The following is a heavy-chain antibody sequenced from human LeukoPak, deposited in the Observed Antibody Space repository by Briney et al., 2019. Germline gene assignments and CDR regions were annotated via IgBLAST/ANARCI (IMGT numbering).Heavy chain of an antibody. CDR1: GFTFSGSA. Sequence: GGSLRLSCAASGFTFSGSAMHWVRQAPGKGLEWVGRIRSKANSYATAYAASVKGRFTISRDDSKNTAYLQMNSLKTEDTAVYYCTRRGYYYMDVWGKGTTVTVSS. J-gene: IGHJ6*03. CDR3: TRRGYYYMDV. CDR2: IRSKANSYAT. V-gene: IGHV3-73*01.